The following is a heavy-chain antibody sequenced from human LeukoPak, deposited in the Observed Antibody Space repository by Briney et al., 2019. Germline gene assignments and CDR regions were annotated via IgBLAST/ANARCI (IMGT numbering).Heavy chain of an antibody. J-gene: IGHJ6*03. D-gene: IGHD3-16*01. Sequence: SETLSLTCAVYGGSFSGYYWGWIRQPPGKGLEWIGEINHSGSTNYNPSLKSRVTISVDTSKNQFSLKLSSVTAADTAVYYCARVGEWLLYYYYYYMDVWGKGTTVTVSS. CDR2: INHSGST. V-gene: IGHV4-34*01. CDR1: GGSFSGYY. CDR3: ARVGEWLLYYYYYYMDV.